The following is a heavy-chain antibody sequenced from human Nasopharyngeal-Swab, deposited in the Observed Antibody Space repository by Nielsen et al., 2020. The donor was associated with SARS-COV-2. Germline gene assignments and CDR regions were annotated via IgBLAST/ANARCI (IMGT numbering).Heavy chain of an antibody. J-gene: IGHJ6*02. D-gene: IGHD6-19*01. Sequence: GESLKISCAASGFTFSSYGMHWVRQAPGKGLEWVAVIWYDGSNKYYADSVKGRFTISRDNSKNTLYLQMNSLRAEDTAVYYCARDEAVAQLSYYGMDAWGQGTTVTVSS. CDR1: GFTFSSYG. CDR2: IWYDGSNK. V-gene: IGHV3-33*01. CDR3: ARDEAVAQLSYYGMDA.